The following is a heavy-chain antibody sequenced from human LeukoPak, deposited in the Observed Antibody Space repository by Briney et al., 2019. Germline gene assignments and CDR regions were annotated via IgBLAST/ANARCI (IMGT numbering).Heavy chain of an antibody. Sequence: GGPLRLSCAACGFTFSSYGMHGVRQPPGRGVEWVAFIRYDGSNKYYADTVTGRFTISRDNSKNTLYLQMNSLRAEDTAVYYCAKELLWSGPIDYWGQGTPVTVSS. D-gene: IGHD3-3*01. V-gene: IGHV3-30*02. CDR2: IRYDGSNK. CDR3: AKELLWSGPIDY. CDR1: GFTFSSYG. J-gene: IGHJ4*02.